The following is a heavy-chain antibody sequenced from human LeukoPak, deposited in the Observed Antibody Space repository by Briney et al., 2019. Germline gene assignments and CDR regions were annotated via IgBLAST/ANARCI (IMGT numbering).Heavy chain of an antibody. CDR2: IYYSGNT. CDR1: GGSFSGYY. Sequence: SETLSLTCAVYGGSFSGYYWSWIRQHPGKGLEWIGYIYYSGNTYYNPSLKSRVTISVDTSKNQFSLNLSSVTAADTAIYYCARVGYSSGWYRAYFDYWGQGTLVTVSS. V-gene: IGHV4-31*11. D-gene: IGHD6-19*01. CDR3: ARVGYSSGWYRAYFDY. J-gene: IGHJ4*02.